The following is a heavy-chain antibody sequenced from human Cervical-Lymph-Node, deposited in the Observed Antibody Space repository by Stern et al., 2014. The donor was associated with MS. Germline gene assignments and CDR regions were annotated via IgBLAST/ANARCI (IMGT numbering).Heavy chain of an antibody. CDR1: GFSLTTSGMR. Sequence: ESDPALVKPTQTLTLTCTFSGFSLTTSGMRVNWIRQPPGKALEWLARIDWDDDKFYSTSLKTRLTISKDTSKNQVVLTMTNMDPVDTATYYCARTTYCSGGSCYPDYWGQGTLVTVSS. J-gene: IGHJ4*02. D-gene: IGHD2-15*01. CDR2: IDWDDDK. CDR3: ARTTYCSGGSCYPDY. V-gene: IGHV2-70*04.